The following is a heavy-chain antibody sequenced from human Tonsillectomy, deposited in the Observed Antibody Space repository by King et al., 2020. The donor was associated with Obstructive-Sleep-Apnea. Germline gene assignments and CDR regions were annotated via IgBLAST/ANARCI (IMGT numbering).Heavy chain of an antibody. Sequence: VQLQESGPGLVKPSETLSLTCSVSGGSISSHYWSWIRQPPGKGLEWIGYIYYGGSTHYSPSLKSRVTISVDTSKNQFSLKQSSVIAADTALYYCARVSRDGYSIDLWGQGTLVTVSS. CDR1: GGSISSHY. V-gene: IGHV4-59*11. J-gene: IGHJ5*02. CDR3: ARVSRDGYSIDL. CDR2: IYYGGST. D-gene: IGHD5-24*01.